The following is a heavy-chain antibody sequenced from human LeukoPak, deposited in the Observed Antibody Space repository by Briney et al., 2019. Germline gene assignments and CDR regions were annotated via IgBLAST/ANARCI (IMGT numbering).Heavy chain of an antibody. J-gene: IGHJ4*02. CDR2: IIPIFGTA. Sequence: SVKVSCKASGGTFSSYAISWVRQAPGQVLEWMGGIIPIFGTANYAQKFQGRVTITTDESTSTAYMELSSLRSEDTAVYYCAREAWFGELSYFDYWGQGTLVTVSS. CDR1: GGTFSSYA. D-gene: IGHD3-10*01. CDR3: AREAWFGELSYFDY. V-gene: IGHV1-69*05.